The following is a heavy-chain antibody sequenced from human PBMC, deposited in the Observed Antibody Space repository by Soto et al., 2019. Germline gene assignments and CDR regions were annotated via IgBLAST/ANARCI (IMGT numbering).Heavy chain of an antibody. CDR3: AGAGTWAYFDF. CDR2: VYYTGST. Sequence: LSLTCAVSGGSISSANYWDWIRQPPGKGLEWIGSVYYTGSTYYNPSLKSRVTISMDTPKNQFSLKLSSVTAADTAVYYCAGAGTWAYFDFWGLGTLVTVSS. D-gene: IGHD6-13*01. J-gene: IGHJ4*02. V-gene: IGHV4-39*07. CDR1: GGSISSANY.